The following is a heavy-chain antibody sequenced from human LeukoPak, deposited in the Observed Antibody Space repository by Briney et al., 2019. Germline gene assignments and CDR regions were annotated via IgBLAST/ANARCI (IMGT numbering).Heavy chain of an antibody. V-gene: IGHV3-33*08. D-gene: IGHD5-12*01. CDR1: GFTFSKYN. CDR3: ARDLDSGYGAFDY. Sequence: GGSLRLSCAASGFTFSKYNMNWVRQAPGKGLEWVAVIWYDGSNKYYADSVKGRFTISRDNSKNTLYLQMNSLRAEDTAVYYCARDLDSGYGAFDYWGQGTLVTVSS. CDR2: IWYDGSNK. J-gene: IGHJ4*02.